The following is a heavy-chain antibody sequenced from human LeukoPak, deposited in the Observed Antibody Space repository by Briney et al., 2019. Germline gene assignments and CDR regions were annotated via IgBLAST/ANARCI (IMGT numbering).Heavy chain of an antibody. Sequence: PSETLSLTCTVSGGSISNGSYYWSWIRQPAGKGLEWIGRIYTSGSTNYNPSLKSRVTISVDTSKNQFSLKLSSVTAADTAVYYCARVVVQQQLAYYYYYGMDVWGQGTTVTVSS. CDR2: IYTSGST. CDR3: ARVVVQQQLAYYYYYGMDV. J-gene: IGHJ6*02. D-gene: IGHD6-13*01. CDR1: GGSISNGSYY. V-gene: IGHV4-61*02.